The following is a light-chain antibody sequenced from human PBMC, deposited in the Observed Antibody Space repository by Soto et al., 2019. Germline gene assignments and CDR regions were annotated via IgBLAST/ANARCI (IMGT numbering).Light chain of an antibody. CDR3: CSYAGSSYV. J-gene: IGLJ1*01. Sequence: QSVLTQPASVSGSPGQSITISCTGTSSDVGSYNLVSWYHQHPGKAPKLMIYEGSKRPSGVSNRFSGSKSGNTASLTISGLQAEDEADYYCCSYAGSSYVFGTGTKVTVL. CDR1: SSDVGSYNL. CDR2: EGS. V-gene: IGLV2-23*01.